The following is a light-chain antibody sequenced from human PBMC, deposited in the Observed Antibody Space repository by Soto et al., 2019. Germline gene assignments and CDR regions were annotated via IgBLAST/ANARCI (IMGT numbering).Light chain of an antibody. CDR3: QVWDSSIVV. CDR1: KLGDRY. CDR2: QDN. J-gene: IGLJ3*02. Sequence: SYELTQSPSVSVSPGQTASITCSGDKLGDRYACWYQQKPGQSPVLVIYQDNKRPSGIPERFSGSKSGSTATLTISGTQAMDEADYYCQVWDSSIVVFGGGTKVTVL. V-gene: IGLV3-1*01.